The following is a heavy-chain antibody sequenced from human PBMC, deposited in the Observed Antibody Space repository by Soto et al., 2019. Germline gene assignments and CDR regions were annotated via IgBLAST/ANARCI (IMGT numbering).Heavy chain of an antibody. Sequence: SETLSLTCTVSGASISSSYWSWIRQSPERGLEWIAYVYHTGATYYNPSLKSRVTISLDTSKGQFSLNLTSLTTADTAVYFCARGGNRYSNVASGVGGFDYWGQGSLVTVSS. D-gene: IGHD5-12*01. J-gene: IGHJ4*02. V-gene: IGHV4-59*01. CDR3: ARGGNRYSNVASGVGGFDY. CDR2: VYHTGAT. CDR1: GASISSSY.